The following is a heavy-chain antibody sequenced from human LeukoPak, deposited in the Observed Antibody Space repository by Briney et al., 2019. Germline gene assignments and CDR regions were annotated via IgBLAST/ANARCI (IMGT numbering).Heavy chain of an antibody. Sequence: GGSLRLSCAASGFTFSSYGMHWVRQAPGKGLEWVAVISYDGSNKYYADSVKGRFTISRDNSENTLYLQMNSLRAEDTAVYYCARDMVGATGFFDYWGQGTLVTVSS. J-gene: IGHJ4*02. CDR3: ARDMVGATGFFDY. D-gene: IGHD1-26*01. CDR1: GFTFSSYG. V-gene: IGHV3-30*03. CDR2: ISYDGSNK.